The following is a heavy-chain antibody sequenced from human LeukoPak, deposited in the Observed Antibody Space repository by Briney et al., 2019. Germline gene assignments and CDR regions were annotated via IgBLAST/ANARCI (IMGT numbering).Heavy chain of an antibody. CDR2: IGGSNYYRGSA. CDR3: ARLETSVTEHNWFDL. V-gene: IGHV4-39*01. Sequence: SETLSLTCTVSGASISSSAYYWGWIRQPRGKGLEWIGSIGGSNYYRGSAYYNPSLKSRVTIHVDTSKDQFSLKLSSVTAADTAVYYCARLETSVTEHNWFDLWGQGTLVTVSS. J-gene: IGHJ5*02. CDR1: GASISSSAYY. D-gene: IGHD2-21*02.